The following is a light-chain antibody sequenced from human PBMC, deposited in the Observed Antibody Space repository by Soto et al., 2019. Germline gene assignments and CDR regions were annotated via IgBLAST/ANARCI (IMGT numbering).Light chain of an antibody. Sequence: QSVLTQPRSVSGSPGQSVTVSCTGTSSEVGDYNSVSWYQQHPGKAPKLMIYDVSKRPSGVPDRFSGSKSGNTASLTISGLQADDEADYYCCSYVGGYSYVFGIGTKVTVL. V-gene: IGLV2-11*01. CDR2: DVS. CDR1: SSEVGDYNS. CDR3: CSYVGGYSYV. J-gene: IGLJ1*01.